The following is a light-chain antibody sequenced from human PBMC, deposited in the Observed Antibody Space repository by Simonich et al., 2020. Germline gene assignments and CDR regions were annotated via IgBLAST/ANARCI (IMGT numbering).Light chain of an antibody. J-gene: IGKJ4*01. CDR1: QSVLYSSNTTNY. V-gene: IGKV4-1*01. CDR2: WAS. CDR3: QQYYSTPLT. Sequence: DIVMTQSPDSLAVSLGERATLHCKSSQSVLYSSNTTNYLAWYQQKPGQPPKLLIYWASTRESGVPDRFSGSGSGTDFTLTISSLQAEDVAVYYCQQYYSTPLTFGGGTKVEIK.